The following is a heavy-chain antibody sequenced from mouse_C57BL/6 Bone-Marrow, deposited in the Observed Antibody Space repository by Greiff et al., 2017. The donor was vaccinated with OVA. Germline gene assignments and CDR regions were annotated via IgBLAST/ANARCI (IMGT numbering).Heavy chain of an antibody. D-gene: IGHD2-5*01. CDR1: GYSITSDY. V-gene: IGHV3-8*01. Sequence: EVKLMESGPGLAKPSQTLSLTCSVTGYSITSDYWNWIRKFPGNKLEYMGYISYSGSTYYNPSPKSRISITRDTSKNQYYLLLNSVTTEDTATYYCARKAYYSNYGYFDVWGTGTTVTVSS. J-gene: IGHJ1*03. CDR2: ISYSGST. CDR3: ARKAYYSNYGYFDV.